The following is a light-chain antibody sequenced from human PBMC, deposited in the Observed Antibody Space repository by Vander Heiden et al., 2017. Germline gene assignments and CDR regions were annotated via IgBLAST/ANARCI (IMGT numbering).Light chain of an antibody. V-gene: IGKV3-11*01. CDR1: QSVSSF. CDR3: HQRSDSLT. CDR2: DAS. Sequence: EVVLTLSPATLSLSPRDRATLSCRASQSVSSFLAWYQQKPGQAPRLLIYDASNRATGIPPRFSGSGSGTDFTLTISSLEPEDFAVYYCHQRSDSLTFGGGTKVEIK. J-gene: IGKJ4*01.